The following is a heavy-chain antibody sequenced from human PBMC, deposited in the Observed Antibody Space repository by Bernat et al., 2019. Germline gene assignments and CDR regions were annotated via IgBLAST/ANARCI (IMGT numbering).Heavy chain of an antibody. CDR2: IYYSGST. Sequence: QVQLQESGPGLVKPSETLSLTCTVSGGSISSYYWSWIRQPPGKGLEWIGYIYYSGSTNYNPSLKSRVTISVDTSKNQFSLKLSSVTAADTAVYYCARKEPSYGDQNWFDPWGQGTLVTVSS. CDR1: GGSISSYY. J-gene: IGHJ5*02. V-gene: IGHV4-59*01. CDR3: ARKEPSYGDQNWFDP. D-gene: IGHD4-17*01.